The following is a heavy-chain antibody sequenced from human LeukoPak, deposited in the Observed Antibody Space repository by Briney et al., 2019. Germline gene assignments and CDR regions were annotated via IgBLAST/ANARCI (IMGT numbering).Heavy chain of an antibody. CDR2: INVVNGAI. V-gene: IGHV3-48*01. D-gene: IGHD3-10*01. CDR1: GFTLRYYQ. CDR3: VRDGNRGYDMDV. Sequence: GGSLRLSCATSGFTLRYYQMNWVRQAPGKGLEWVSYINVVNGAIYYADSVKGRFTISGDIATNSVYLQMNSLRAEDTALYYCVRDGNRGYDMDVWGQRTAVTVSS. J-gene: IGHJ6*02.